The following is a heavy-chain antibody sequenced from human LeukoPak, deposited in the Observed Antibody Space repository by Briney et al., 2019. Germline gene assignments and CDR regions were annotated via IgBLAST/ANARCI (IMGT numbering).Heavy chain of an antibody. CDR1: GFTFSDSY. CDR2: ISGSGHDI. J-gene: IGHJ4*02. D-gene: IGHD6-19*01. V-gene: IGHV3-11*05. Sequence: GGSLRLSCAASGFTFSDSYMTWVRQAPGKGVEWVAYISGSGHDINYSDSVKGRFTISRDNAENSLYLQMNSLRTEDTALYYCAKGPMHEAVAGHFDYWGQGTLVTVSS. CDR3: AKGPMHEAVAGHFDY.